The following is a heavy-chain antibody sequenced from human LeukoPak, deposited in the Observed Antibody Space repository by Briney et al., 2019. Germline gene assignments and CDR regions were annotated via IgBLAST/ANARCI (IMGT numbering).Heavy chain of an antibody. J-gene: IGHJ4*02. CDR2: ISGPGGTT. Sequence: SGGSLRLSCAASGFTFSSYGISWVRLTPGKGLEWVSSISGPGGTTYYADSVKGRFTISRDNSNNTLSLQMNTLRGDDTAVYFCAKGYGESHFDSWGQGTLVTVSS. V-gene: IGHV3-23*01. CDR3: AKGYGESHFDS. D-gene: IGHD5-18*01. CDR1: GFTFSSYG.